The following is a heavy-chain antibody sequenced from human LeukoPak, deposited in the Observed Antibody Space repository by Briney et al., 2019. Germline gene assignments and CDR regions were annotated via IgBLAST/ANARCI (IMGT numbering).Heavy chain of an antibody. Sequence: GGSLRLSCAASGFTFDDYAMHWVRQAPGKGLEWVSGISWNSGSIGYADSVKGRFTISRDNAKNSLYLQMNSLRAEDTALYYCAKAKRGRDGYKIFDYWGQGTLVTVSS. CDR2: ISWNSGSI. J-gene: IGHJ4*02. D-gene: IGHD5-24*01. V-gene: IGHV3-9*01. CDR3: AKAKRGRDGYKIFDY. CDR1: GFTFDDYA.